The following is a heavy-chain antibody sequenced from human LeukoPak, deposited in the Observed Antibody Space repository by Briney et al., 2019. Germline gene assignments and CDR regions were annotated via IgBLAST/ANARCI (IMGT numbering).Heavy chain of an antibody. J-gene: IGHJ4*02. D-gene: IGHD1-26*01. Sequence: GGSLRLSCAASGFTFSSYAMHCVRQAPGKGLEWVAVISYDGSNKYYADSVKGRFTISRDNSKNTLYLQMNSLRAEDTAVYYCARDRGGSYDYWGQGTLVTVSS. CDR3: ARDRGGSYDY. CDR2: ISYDGSNK. V-gene: IGHV3-30-3*01. CDR1: GFTFSSYA.